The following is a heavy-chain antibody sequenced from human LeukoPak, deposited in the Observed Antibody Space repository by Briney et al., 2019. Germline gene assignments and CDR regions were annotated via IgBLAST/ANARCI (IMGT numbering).Heavy chain of an antibody. V-gene: IGHV3-48*03. CDR1: GFSFSSYE. Sequence: GGSLRLSCAASGFSFSSYEMNWLRQAPGKGLEWVSYIRSNCSTIYYADSVKDRFIISRDNAKNSLYLQMNSMRSDATAVYYFASFIPGSIRRSYYPTVLDYWGQGTLVTVSS. J-gene: IGHJ4*02. D-gene: IGHD3-10*01. CDR3: ASFIPGSIRRSYYPTVLDY. CDR2: IRSNCSTI.